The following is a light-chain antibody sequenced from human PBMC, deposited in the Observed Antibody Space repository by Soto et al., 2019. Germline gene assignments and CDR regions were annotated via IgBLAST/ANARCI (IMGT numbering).Light chain of an antibody. CDR2: KAS. V-gene: IGKV1-5*03. Sequence: DIQMTQSPSTLSGSVGDRVTITCRASQTISSWLAWYQQKPGKAPKLLIYKASTLKSGVPSRFSGSGSGTEFTLIISSLQPHDFSTYYCQHYNSYSEALGQGTKVELK. CDR1: QTISSW. J-gene: IGKJ1*01. CDR3: QHYNSYSEA.